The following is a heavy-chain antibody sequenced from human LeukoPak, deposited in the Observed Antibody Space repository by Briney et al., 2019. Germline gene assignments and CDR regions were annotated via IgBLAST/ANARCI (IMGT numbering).Heavy chain of an antibody. V-gene: IGHV4-59*01. J-gene: IGHJ4*02. CDR2: LYNRGSS. CDR1: GGSISDYY. D-gene: IGHD3-16*01. CDR3: TRGAGWLIAY. Sequence: KTSETLSLTCTVSGGSISDYYRVWIRQPPGKGLEGIGYLYNRGSSTYNPSLKSRVTISVDTSKEQFSLKVNSVTAADKAVYYCTRGAGWLIAYWGQGILVPVSS.